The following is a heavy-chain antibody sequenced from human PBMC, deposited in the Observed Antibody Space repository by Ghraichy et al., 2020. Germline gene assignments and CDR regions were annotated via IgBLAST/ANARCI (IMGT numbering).Heavy chain of an antibody. CDR2: ISYSGST. J-gene: IGHJ6*02. V-gene: IGHV4-59*01. Sequence: SETLSLTCTVSAGSISSYYWNWIRQPPGKGLEWIGYISYSGSTNYNPSLKSRVTILVDTSKNQFSLKLSSVTAADTAVYYCARGLAVAGSDHYYYGMDVWGQGTTVTVSS. CDR1: AGSISSYY. D-gene: IGHD6-19*01. CDR3: ARGLAVAGSDHYYYGMDV.